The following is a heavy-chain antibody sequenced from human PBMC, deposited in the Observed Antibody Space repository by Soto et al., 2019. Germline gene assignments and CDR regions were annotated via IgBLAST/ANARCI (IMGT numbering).Heavy chain of an antibody. CDR3: ATEYGTYFNT. J-gene: IGHJ5*02. CDR1: GGSIRSYY. D-gene: IGHD4-17*01. V-gene: IGHV4-59*01. Sequence: SETLSLTCTVSGGSIRSYYWSWILQSPGKGLEWIGYVYYSSGSTKYNPSLKSRVSISVDTSKNQFSLRLISVTAADTAVYYCATEYGTYFNTWGQGALVTVS. CDR2: VYYSSGST.